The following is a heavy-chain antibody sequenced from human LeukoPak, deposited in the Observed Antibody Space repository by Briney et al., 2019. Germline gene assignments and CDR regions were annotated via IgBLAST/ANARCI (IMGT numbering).Heavy chain of an antibody. CDR1: GGSINSYY. Sequence: SETLSLICTVSGGSINSYYWSWIRQPPGKGLEWIGYIYYSGSTNYNPSLKSRVTISVDTSKNQFSLKLSSVTAADTAVYYCARRNRGGRGDWGQGTLVTVSS. CDR3: ARRNRGGRGD. CDR2: IYYSGST. V-gene: IGHV4-59*08. D-gene: IGHD7-27*01. J-gene: IGHJ4*02.